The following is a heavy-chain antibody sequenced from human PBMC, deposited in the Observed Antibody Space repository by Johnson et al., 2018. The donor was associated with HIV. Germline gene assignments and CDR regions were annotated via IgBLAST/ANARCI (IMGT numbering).Heavy chain of an antibody. J-gene: IGHJ3*01. V-gene: IGHV3-33*06. Sequence: QVQLVESGGGVVQPGRSLRLSCAASGFTFSSYGMHWVRQAPGKGLEWVALIWYDGSTKYYADSVKGRFTVSRDNSKNTLSLQMNSLRAEDTAVYFCAKERRCYDAFDFWGQGTMVTVSS. D-gene: IGHD4/OR15-4a*01. CDR1: GFTFSSYG. CDR2: IWYDGSTK. CDR3: AKERRCYDAFDF.